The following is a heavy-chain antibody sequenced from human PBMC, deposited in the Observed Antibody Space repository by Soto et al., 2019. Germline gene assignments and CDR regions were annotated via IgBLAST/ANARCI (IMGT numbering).Heavy chain of an antibody. CDR3: ARVKQGRGGYDSPFDY. CDR1: GFIFSSYG. Sequence: QAQLVESGGGVVQPGGSLRLSCAPSGFIFSSYGMHWVRQAPGKGLEWVAVIRYDGSNKYYADSVKGRFTISRDNSKNTLYLQMNSLRAEDTAVYYCARVKQGRGGYDSPFDYWGQGTLVTVSS. D-gene: IGHD5-12*01. J-gene: IGHJ4*02. V-gene: IGHV3-33*01. CDR2: IRYDGSNK.